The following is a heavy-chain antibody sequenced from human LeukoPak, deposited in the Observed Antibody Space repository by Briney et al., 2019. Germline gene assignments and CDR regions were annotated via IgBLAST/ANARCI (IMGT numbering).Heavy chain of an antibody. CDR3: ARDLDGILTYYYYGMDV. CDR1: GFTFSSYA. Sequence: GGSLRLSCAASGFTFSSYAMHWVRQAPGKGLEWVAVISYDGSNKYYADSVKGRFTISRDNSKNTLYLQMNSLRAEDTAVYYCARDLDGILTYYYYGMDVWGQGTTVTVSS. V-gene: IGHV3-30-3*01. J-gene: IGHJ6*02. CDR2: ISYDGSNK. D-gene: IGHD3-9*01.